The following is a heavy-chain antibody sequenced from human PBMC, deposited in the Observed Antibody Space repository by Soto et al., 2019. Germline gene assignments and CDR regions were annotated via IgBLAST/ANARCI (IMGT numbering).Heavy chain of an antibody. CDR1: GYTFTYYG. CDR2: ISAGNGDT. D-gene: IGHD3-22*01. Sequence: GASVKVSCKASGYTFTYYGITWVRQAPGQGLEWMGWISAGNGDTHYTQKLQGRVTITRDTSASTAYMELSSLRSEDTAVYYCARDGYDSSGYPFDYWGQGTLVTVSS. CDR3: ARDGYDSSGYPFDY. V-gene: IGHV1-18*01. J-gene: IGHJ4*02.